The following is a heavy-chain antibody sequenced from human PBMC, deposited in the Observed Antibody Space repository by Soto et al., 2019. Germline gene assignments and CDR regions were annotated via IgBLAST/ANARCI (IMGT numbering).Heavy chain of an antibody. CDR3: AIDGDDRAAIGPPFSHYVCGMDV. V-gene: IGHV1-69*01. Sequence: SSVQAFSTAPLGRFTGTVIRWGLHAPGQGIEWMGGIIPIFGTANYAQKFQGRVTITADESTSTAYMELSSLRSEDTAVYYCAIDGDDRAAIGPPFSHYVCGMDVCG. J-gene: IGHJ6*02. CDR1: LGRFTGTV. D-gene: IGHD3-9*01. CDR2: IIPIFGTA.